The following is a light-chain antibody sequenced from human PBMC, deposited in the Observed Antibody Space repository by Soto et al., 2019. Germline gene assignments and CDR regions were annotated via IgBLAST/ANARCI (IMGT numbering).Light chain of an antibody. V-gene: IGKV3-15*01. CDR2: GAS. CDR1: QSVTTY. J-gene: IGKJ5*01. CDR3: QQYGSSLT. Sequence: EIVMTLSPAALSVSPGERATLSCRASQSVTTYIAWYQQKPGQAPRLLIYGASTRATGMSARFSGIGSGTEFTLTISSLQSEDFAVYYCQQYGSSLTFGQGTRLEIK.